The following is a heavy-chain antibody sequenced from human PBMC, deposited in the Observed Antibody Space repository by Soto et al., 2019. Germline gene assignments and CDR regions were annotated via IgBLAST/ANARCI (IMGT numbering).Heavy chain of an antibody. CDR1: GFTFSSYA. Sequence: GGSLRLSCAASGFTFSSYAMSWVRQAPGKGLEWVSAISGSGGSTYYADSVKGRFPISRDNSKNTLYLQMNSLRAEDTAVYYCAKDRSVAGMTDYWGQGTLVTVSS. CDR3: AKDRSVAGMTDY. V-gene: IGHV3-23*01. CDR2: ISGSGGST. D-gene: IGHD6-19*01. J-gene: IGHJ4*02.